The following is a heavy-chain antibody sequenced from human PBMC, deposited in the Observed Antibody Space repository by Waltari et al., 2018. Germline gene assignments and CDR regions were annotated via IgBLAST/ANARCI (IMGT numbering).Heavy chain of an antibody. CDR1: GFAFDSYT. CDR3: AKVDNDYDL. V-gene: IGHV3-23*01. CDR2: ISGSGGST. D-gene: IGHD4-17*01. J-gene: IGHJ5*02. Sequence: EVQLLESGGDLVQPGGSLRLSCAASGFAFDSYTMTWVRQAPGKGLGGGSGISGSGGSTYYADSVKGRFTISRDNSKDTVYLQMSTLRAEDTALYYCAKVDNDYDLWGQGTLVTVSS.